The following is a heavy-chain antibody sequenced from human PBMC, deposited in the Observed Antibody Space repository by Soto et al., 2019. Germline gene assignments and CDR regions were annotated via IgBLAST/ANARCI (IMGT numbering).Heavy chain of an antibody. V-gene: IGHV4-59*01. Sequence: QVQLQESGPGLVKPSETLSLTCTVSGGSISSYYWSWIRQPPGKGLEWIGYIYYSGSTHYNPSLKSRVTITVDTSKNQFSLKLSSVTAADTAVYDCARTYYGSGTNWFDPWGQGTLVTVSS. CDR2: IYYSGST. D-gene: IGHD3-10*01. CDR3: ARTYYGSGTNWFDP. J-gene: IGHJ5*02. CDR1: GGSISSYY.